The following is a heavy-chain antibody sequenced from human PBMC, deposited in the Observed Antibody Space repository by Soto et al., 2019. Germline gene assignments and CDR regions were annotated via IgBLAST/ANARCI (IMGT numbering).Heavy chain of an antibody. V-gene: IGHV4-4*07. CDR1: GGSSSGFY. CDR2: IYATGTT. Sequence: PSETVSRTCTVSGGSSSGFYWSWIRKSAGKGLEWIGRIYATGTTDYNPSLKSRVMMSVDTSKKQFSLKLRSVTAADTAVYYCVRDGTKTLRDWFDPWGQG. D-gene: IGHD1-1*01. CDR3: VRDGTKTLRDWFDP. J-gene: IGHJ5*02.